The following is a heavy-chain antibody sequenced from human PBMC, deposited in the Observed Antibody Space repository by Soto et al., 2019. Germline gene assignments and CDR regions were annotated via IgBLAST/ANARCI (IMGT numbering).Heavy chain of an antibody. CDR2: IYPGDSDT. CDR1: GYSFTSYW. V-gene: IGHV5-51*01. D-gene: IGHD7-27*01. J-gene: IGHJ5*02. CDR3: ATHLRHADRDWGLGWFDP. Sequence: GESLKISCKGSGYSFTSYWIGWVRQMPGKGLEWMGIIYPGDSDTRYSPSFQGQVTISADKSISTAYLQWSSLKASDTATYYCATHLRHADRDWGLGWFDPWGQGTLVTVSS.